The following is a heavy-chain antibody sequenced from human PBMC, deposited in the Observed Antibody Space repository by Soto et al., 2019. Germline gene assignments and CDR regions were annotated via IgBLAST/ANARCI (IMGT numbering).Heavy chain of an antibody. V-gene: IGHV1-24*01. D-gene: IGHD3-9*01. CDR1: GYTLTELS. CDR2: FDPEDGET. Sequence: KVSCKVSGYTLTELSMHWVRQAPGKGLEWMGGFDPEDGETIYAQKFQGRVTMTEDTSTDTAYMELSSLRSEDTAVYYCATGLNTYYDILSHAFDIWGQGTMVTVS. CDR3: ATGLNTYYDILSHAFDI. J-gene: IGHJ3*02.